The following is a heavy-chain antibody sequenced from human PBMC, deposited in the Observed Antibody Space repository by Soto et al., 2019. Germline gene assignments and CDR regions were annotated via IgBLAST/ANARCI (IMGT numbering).Heavy chain of an antibody. Sequence: GESLKISCKGSGYSFTSYWISWVRQMPGKGLEWMGRIDPSDSYTNYSPSFQGHVTISADKSISTAYLQWSSLKASDTAMYYCVSLPPVHTAMVAFAIWGQGTMVTVSS. CDR1: GYSFTSYW. J-gene: IGHJ3*02. CDR3: VSLPPVHTAMVAFAI. CDR2: IDPSDSYT. D-gene: IGHD5-18*01. V-gene: IGHV5-10-1*01.